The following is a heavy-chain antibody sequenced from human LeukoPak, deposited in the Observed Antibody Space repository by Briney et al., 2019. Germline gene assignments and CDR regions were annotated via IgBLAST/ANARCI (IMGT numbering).Heavy chain of an antibody. Sequence: GGSLRLSCAASGFTFSSYGMHWVRQAPGKGLEWVAVIWYDGSNKYYADSVKGRFTISRDNSKNTLYLQMNSLRAEDTAVYYCARDQRGELPNEGYFDYWGQGTLVTVSS. D-gene: IGHD1-26*01. J-gene: IGHJ4*02. CDR2: IWYDGSNK. CDR1: GFTFSSYG. CDR3: ARDQRGELPNEGYFDY. V-gene: IGHV3-33*01.